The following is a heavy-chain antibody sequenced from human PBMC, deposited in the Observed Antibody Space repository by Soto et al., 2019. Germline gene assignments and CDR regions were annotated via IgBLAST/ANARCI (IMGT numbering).Heavy chain of an antibody. CDR1: GFTFSSYW. Sequence: EVQLVESGGGLVQPGGSLRLSCAASGFTFSSYWMHWVRQAPGKGLVWVSRINSDGSSTSYADSVKGRFTISRDNAKNTLYRKMNSLRAEDTAVYYCAVGVAGPTAIGYWGQGTLVTVYS. V-gene: IGHV3-74*01. CDR2: INSDGSST. CDR3: AVGVAGPTAIGY. D-gene: IGHD6-19*01. J-gene: IGHJ4*02.